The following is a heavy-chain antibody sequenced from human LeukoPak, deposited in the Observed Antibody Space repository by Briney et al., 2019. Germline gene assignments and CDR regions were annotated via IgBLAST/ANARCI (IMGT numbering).Heavy chain of an antibody. CDR3: ATSYCTNGVCYPNWFDP. D-gene: IGHD2-8*01. CDR1: GGSISSGDYY. J-gene: IGHJ5*02. V-gene: IGHV4-30-4*02. CDR2: IYYSGST. Sequence: SGTLSPTCTVSGGSISSGDYYWSWIRQPPGKGLEWIGYIYYSGSTYYNPSLKSRVTISVDTSKNQFSLKLSSVTAADTAVYYCATSYCTNGVCYPNWFDPWGQGTLVTVSS.